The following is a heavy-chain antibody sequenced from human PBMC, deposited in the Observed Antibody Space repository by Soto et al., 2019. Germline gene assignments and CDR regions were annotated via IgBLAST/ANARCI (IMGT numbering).Heavy chain of an antibody. Sequence: EVQLVESGGGLVQPGGSLTLSGAASGFTFSSYWMHWVRQAPGKGLGWVSRINTDGTSAKYADSVKGRFTISRDNAKNTLYLQMNSLRDEGTAVYYCARRWEYFYMDVWGKGTPVTVSS. D-gene: IGHD1-26*01. CDR1: GFTFSSYW. J-gene: IGHJ6*03. CDR3: ARRWEYFYMDV. V-gene: IGHV3-74*03. CDR2: INTDGTSA.